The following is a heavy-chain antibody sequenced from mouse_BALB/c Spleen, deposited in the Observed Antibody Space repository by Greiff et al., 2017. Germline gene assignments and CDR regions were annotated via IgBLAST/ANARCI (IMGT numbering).Heavy chain of an antibody. CDR2: ISSGGSYT. CDR3: ARRAYYGNYGYFDV. J-gene: IGHJ1*01. Sequence: VQLKESGGDLVKPGGSLKLSCAASGFTFSSYGMSWVRQTPDKRLEWVATISSGGSYTYYPDSVKGRFTISRDNAKNSLYLQMSSLKSEDTAMYYCARRAYYGNYGYFDVWGAGTTVTVSS. V-gene: IGHV5-6*01. CDR1: GFTFSSYG. D-gene: IGHD2-10*01.